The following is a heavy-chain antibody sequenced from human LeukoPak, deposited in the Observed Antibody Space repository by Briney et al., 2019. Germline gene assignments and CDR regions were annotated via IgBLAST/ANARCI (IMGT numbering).Heavy chain of an antibody. CDR1: GGSFSGYY. D-gene: IGHD4-23*01. J-gene: IGHJ4*02. Sequence: SETLSLTCAVYGGSFSGYYWSWIRQPPGKGLEWIGEINHSGSTNYNPSLKSRVTISVDTFKNQFSLKLSSVTAADTAVYYCARGDGGSPYDYWGQGTLVTVSS. CDR3: ARGDGGSPYDY. V-gene: IGHV4-34*01. CDR2: INHSGST.